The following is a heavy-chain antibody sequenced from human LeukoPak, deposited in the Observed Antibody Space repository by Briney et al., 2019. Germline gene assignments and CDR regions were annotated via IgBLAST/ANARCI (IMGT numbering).Heavy chain of an antibody. Sequence: SVKVSCKASGGTFSSYAISWVRQAPAQGLEWMGRIILILGIANYAQKFQGRVTITADKSTSTVYMELSSLRSEDTAAYYCARDSSGFSDCGDYWGQGTLVTVSS. CDR1: GGTFSSYA. CDR3: ARDSSGFSDCGDY. J-gene: IGHJ4*02. D-gene: IGHD6-19*01. V-gene: IGHV1-69*04. CDR2: IILILGIA.